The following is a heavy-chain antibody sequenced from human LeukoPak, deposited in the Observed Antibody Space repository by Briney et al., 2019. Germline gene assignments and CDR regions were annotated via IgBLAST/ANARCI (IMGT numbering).Heavy chain of an antibody. CDR1: GYTFTSYD. J-gene: IGHJ4*02. Sequence: ASVRVSCKASGYTFTSYDINWVRPATGQGLEWMGWMNPNSGNTGYAQKFQGRVTMTRDTSISTAYMELSSLRSEDTAVYYCATTNYYDGSGYPGHWGQGTLVTVSS. CDR3: ATTNYYDGSGYPGH. V-gene: IGHV1-8*01. D-gene: IGHD3-22*01. CDR2: MNPNSGNT.